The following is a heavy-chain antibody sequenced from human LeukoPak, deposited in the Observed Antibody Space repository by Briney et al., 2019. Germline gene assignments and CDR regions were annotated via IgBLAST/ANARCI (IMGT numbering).Heavy chain of an antibody. V-gene: IGHV3-11*01. CDR1: GFTFSDYY. CDR3: ASSGLEHYYDSSGYSTFDY. D-gene: IGHD3-22*01. Sequence: PGGSLRLSCAASGFTFSDYYMSWIRQAPGKGLEWVSYISSSGSTIYYADSVKGRFTISRDNAKNSLYLQMNSLRAEDAAVYYCASSGLEHYYDSSGYSTFDYWGQGTLVTVSS. CDR2: ISSSGSTI. J-gene: IGHJ4*02.